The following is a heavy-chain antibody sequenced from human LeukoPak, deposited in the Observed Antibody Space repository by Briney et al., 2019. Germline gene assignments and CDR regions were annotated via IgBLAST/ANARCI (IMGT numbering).Heavy chain of an antibody. CDR2: IIPIFGIA. J-gene: IGHJ6*02. D-gene: IGHD3-10*01. V-gene: IGHV1-69*04. Sequence: SVKVSCKASGGTFSSYAISWVRQAPGQGLEWTGRIIPIFGIANYAQKFQGRVTITADKSTSTAYMELSSLRSEDTAVYYCASPSGGPMVRGVMDVWGQGTTVTVSS. CDR1: GGTFSSYA. CDR3: ASPSGGPMVRGVMDV.